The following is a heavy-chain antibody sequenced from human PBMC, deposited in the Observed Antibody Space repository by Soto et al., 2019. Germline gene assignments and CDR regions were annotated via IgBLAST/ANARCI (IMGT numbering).Heavy chain of an antibody. J-gene: IGHJ5*02. D-gene: IGHD3-3*01. Sequence: QVQLVQSGAEVKKPGASVKVSFKASGYTFTSYGISCVRQAPGQGLEWMGWISAYNGNTNYAQKLQGRVTMTTDTSTSPAYMELRILRSDDAAVYSCARDLLYDVWSGAYNWFDPWGQGTLGIVSS. CDR1: GYTFTSYG. CDR3: ARDLLYDVWSGAYNWFDP. CDR2: ISAYNGNT. V-gene: IGHV1-18*01.